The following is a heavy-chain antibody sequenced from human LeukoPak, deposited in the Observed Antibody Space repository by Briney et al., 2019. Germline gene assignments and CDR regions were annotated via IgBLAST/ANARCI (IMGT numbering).Heavy chain of an antibody. V-gene: IGHV4-38-2*02. CDR1: GYSISSGYY. CDR2: IYHSGST. J-gene: IGHJ5*02. Sequence: PSETLSLTCTVSGYSISSGYYWGWIRQPPGKGLEWIGSIYHSGSTYYNPSLKSRVTISVDTSKNQFSLKLSSVTAADTAVYYCARDKSGYSYGFSWFDPWGQGTLVTVSS. CDR3: ARDKSGYSYGFSWFDP. D-gene: IGHD5-18*01.